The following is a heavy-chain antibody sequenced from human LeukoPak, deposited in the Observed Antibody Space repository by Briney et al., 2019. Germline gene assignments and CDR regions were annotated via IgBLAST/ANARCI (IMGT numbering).Heavy chain of an antibody. CDR2: NFPGDSDT. V-gene: IGHV5-51*01. Sequence: GAAQNISNKCSYSRTNFYMNGWVRHIPKKLLEMMGFNFPGDSDTRYSPSFQGQVTISADKSISTAYLQWSSLKASDTAIYYCAKLGGGADAYSKKGFDYWGQGTLVTVSS. J-gene: IGHJ4*02. CDR3: AKLGGGADAYSKKGFDY. D-gene: IGHD3-16*01. CDR1: YSRTNFYM.